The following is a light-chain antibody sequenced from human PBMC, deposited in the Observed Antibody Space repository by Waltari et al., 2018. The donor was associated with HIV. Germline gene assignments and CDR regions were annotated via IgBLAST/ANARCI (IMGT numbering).Light chain of an antibody. CDR1: QSVHINY. V-gene: IGKV3-20*01. J-gene: IGKJ1*01. CDR2: GAS. Sequence: SCRATQSVHINYVAWFQQKPGQAPRRCIYGASSMATGIPDRFSGSGSGTDFTLTITRLEPEDFAVYYCHQYGTSPWTFGQGTKVEIK. CDR3: HQYGTSPWT.